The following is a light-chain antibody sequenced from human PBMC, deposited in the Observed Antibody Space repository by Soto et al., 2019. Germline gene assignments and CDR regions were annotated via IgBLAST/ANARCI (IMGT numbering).Light chain of an antibody. CDR3: SSYTSSSTLV. CDR2: EVS. J-gene: IGLJ1*01. CDR1: SSDVGGYNY. Sequence: QSALTQPASVSGSPGQSITISCTGTSSDVGGYNYVSWYQQHPGKAPKLMIYEVSNRPSGVSNRFSGSKSGNTASLTISGLQDEDEADYYCSSYTSSSTLVFGTGTKLTFL. V-gene: IGLV2-14*01.